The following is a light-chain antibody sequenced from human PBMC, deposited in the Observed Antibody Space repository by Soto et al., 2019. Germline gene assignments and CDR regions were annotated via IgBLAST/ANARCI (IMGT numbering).Light chain of an antibody. CDR2: DAS. CDR3: QQRSNWRRT. V-gene: IGKV3-11*01. Sequence: ESVWTQSPATLSLSPGERATLSCRASQSVSSYLAWYQQKPGQAPRLLIYDASNRATGIPARFSGSGSGTDFTLTISSLEPEDFAVYYCQQRSNWRRTFGQGTKVDIK. CDR1: QSVSSY. J-gene: IGKJ1*01.